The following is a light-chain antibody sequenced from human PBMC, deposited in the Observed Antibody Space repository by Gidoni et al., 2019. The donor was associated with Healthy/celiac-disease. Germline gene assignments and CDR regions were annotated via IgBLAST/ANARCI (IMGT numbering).Light chain of an antibody. CDR3: QVWDSSSDQGV. CDR2: DDS. Sequence: SYVLTPPPSVSVAPGQTARITCGGNNIGSKRVHWYQQKPGQAPVLVVYDDSDRPPGMPERFSGSNAGNTATLTISRVEAGDEADYYCQVWDSSSDQGVFGNGTKVTVL. CDR1: NIGSKR. V-gene: IGLV3-21*02. J-gene: IGLJ1*01.